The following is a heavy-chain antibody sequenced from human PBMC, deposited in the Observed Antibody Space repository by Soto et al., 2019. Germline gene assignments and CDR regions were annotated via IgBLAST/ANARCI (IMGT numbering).Heavy chain of an antibody. Sequence: VQLQESGPGLVKPSQTLSLTCTVSSGSISSADYYWSWIRQPPGKGLEWIGYIYYTGSAYYNPSLKSRVTMSVDTSKNQFSLEVTSVTAAATAVYYCASGGSSNWFDPWGQGTLVTVSS. V-gene: IGHV4-30-4*01. CDR3: ASGGSSNWFDP. J-gene: IGHJ5*02. D-gene: IGHD1-26*01. CDR1: SGSISSADYY. CDR2: IYYTGSA.